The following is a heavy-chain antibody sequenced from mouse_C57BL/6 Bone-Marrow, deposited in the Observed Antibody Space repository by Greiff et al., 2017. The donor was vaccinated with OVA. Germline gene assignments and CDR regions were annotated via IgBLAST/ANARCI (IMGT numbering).Heavy chain of an antibody. Sequence: EVQLQQSGPELVKPGASVKIPCKASGYTFTDYNMDWVKQSHGKSLEWIGDINPNNGGTIYNQKFKGKATLTVDKSSSTAYMELRSLTSEDTAVYYCARRYYSNYALAYWGQGTLGTVSA. D-gene: IGHD2-5*01. V-gene: IGHV1-18*01. J-gene: IGHJ3*01. CDR2: INPNNGGT. CDR1: GYTFTDYN. CDR3: ARRYYSNYALAY.